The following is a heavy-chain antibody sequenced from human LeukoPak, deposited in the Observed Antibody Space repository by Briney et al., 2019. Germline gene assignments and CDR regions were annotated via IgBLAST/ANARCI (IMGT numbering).Heavy chain of an antibody. Sequence: GGSLRLSCAASGFTFSSYAMSWVRQAPGKGLEWVSAISGSGGSTYYADSVKGRFTISRDNSKNTLYLQMNSLRAEDTAVYYCAKEGRFLEWLLSGAFDIWGQGTMVTVSS. CDR3: AKEGRFLEWLLSGAFDI. J-gene: IGHJ3*02. CDR2: ISGSGGST. CDR1: GFTFSSYA. V-gene: IGHV3-23*01. D-gene: IGHD3-3*01.